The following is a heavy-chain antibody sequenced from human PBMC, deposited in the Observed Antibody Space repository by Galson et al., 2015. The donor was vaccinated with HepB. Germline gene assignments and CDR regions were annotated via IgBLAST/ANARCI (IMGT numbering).Heavy chain of an antibody. J-gene: IGHJ6*02. CDR3: AREFLVTMVRGVPLGMDV. Sequence: SVKVSCKASGYTFTSYGISWVRQAPGQGLEWMGWISAYNGNTNYAQKLQGRVTMTTDTSTSTAYMELRSLRSDDTAVYYCAREFLVTMVRGVPLGMDVWGQGTTVTVSS. V-gene: IGHV1-18*04. D-gene: IGHD3-10*01. CDR2: ISAYNGNT. CDR1: GYTFTSYG.